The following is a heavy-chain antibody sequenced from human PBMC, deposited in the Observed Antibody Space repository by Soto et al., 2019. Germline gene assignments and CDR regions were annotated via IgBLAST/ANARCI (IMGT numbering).Heavy chain of an antibody. V-gene: IGHV4-39*01. J-gene: IGHJ4*02. CDR2: IYYSGST. CDR3: AGRTIAADTNYFDY. CDR1: GGSISSSSYY. D-gene: IGHD6-25*01. Sequence: PSDTLSLTCTVSGGSISSSSYYWGWLRQPPGKGLEWIGSIYYSGSTYYNPSLKSRVTISVDTSKNQFSLKLSSVTAADTAVYYCAGRTIAADTNYFDYWGQGTLVTVSS.